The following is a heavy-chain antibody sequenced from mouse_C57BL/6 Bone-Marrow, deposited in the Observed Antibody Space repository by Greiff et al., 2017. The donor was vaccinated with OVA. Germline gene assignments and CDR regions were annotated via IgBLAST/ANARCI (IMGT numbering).Heavy chain of an antibody. CDR2: IYPGSGST. Sequence: VQLQQPGAELVKPGASVKMSCKASGYTFTSYWITWVKQRPGQGLEWIGDIYPGSGSTNYNEKFKSKATLTVDTSSSTAYMQLSSLTSEDSAVYYCARGTTVVVHWYFDVWGTGTTVTVSS. D-gene: IGHD1-1*01. CDR1: GYTFTSYW. CDR3: ARGTTVVVHWYFDV. J-gene: IGHJ1*03. V-gene: IGHV1-55*01.